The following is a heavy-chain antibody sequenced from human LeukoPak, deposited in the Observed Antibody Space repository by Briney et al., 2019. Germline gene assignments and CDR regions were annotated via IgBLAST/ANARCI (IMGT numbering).Heavy chain of an antibody. J-gene: IGHJ4*02. V-gene: IGHV3-11*06. D-gene: IGHD6-6*01. CDR2: ITSSGSYT. CDR1: GFTFSDYY. CDR3: AREGYSRSSVVY. Sequence: GGSLRLSCAASGFTFSDYYMSWIRQAPGTGLEWVSYITSSGSYTNYADSVKGRFTISRDNAKNSLYLQMNSLRVEDTAVYYCAREGYSRSSVVYWGQGTLVTVSS.